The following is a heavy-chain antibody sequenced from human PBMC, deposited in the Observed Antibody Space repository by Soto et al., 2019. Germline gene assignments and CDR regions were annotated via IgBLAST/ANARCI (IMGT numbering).Heavy chain of an antibody. CDR3: ARTYVRSAFDI. Sequence: QLQLQESGPGLVKPSETLSLTCTVSGGSISSSSYYWGWIRQPPGKGLEWIGSLYYSGSTYYNPSLTSRVTISVDTSKNQFSLKLSSVTAADTAVYYCARTYVRSAFDICGQGTMVTVSS. CDR1: GGSISSSSYY. J-gene: IGHJ3*02. V-gene: IGHV4-39*01. CDR2: LYYSGST. D-gene: IGHD3-16*01.